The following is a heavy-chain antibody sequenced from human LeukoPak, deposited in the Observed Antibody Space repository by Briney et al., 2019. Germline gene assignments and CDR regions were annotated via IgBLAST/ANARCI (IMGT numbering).Heavy chain of an antibody. CDR3: ARVLGGTAVAVDY. J-gene: IGHJ4*02. CDR1: GFTFSDHY. CDR2: TRHKAHSYTT. Sequence: PGGSLRLSCAASGFTFSDHYMDWVRQAPGKGLEWVGRTRHKAHSYTTEYAASVKGRFTISRDDSKSSLYLQMNSLKTEDTAVYYCARVLGGTAVAVDYWGQGTLVTVSS. V-gene: IGHV3-72*01. D-gene: IGHD6-19*01.